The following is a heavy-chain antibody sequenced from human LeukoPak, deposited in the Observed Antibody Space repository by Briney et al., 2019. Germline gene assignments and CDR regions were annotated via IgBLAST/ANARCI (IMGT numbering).Heavy chain of an antibody. CDR3: ARCSPGDSSNFYAVLQY. J-gene: IGHJ4*02. D-gene: IGHD3-22*01. CDR1: GGTFISYA. V-gene: IGHV1-69*06. CDR2: IIPVFGTT. Sequence: ASVKVSCKASGGTFISYAVSWVRLTPGQGLEWLAGIIPVFGTTPSTQKFQAKVTITADKSTNTAYLEISSLTSDNTAVYYCARCSPGDSSNFYAVLQYWGQGTQVTVST.